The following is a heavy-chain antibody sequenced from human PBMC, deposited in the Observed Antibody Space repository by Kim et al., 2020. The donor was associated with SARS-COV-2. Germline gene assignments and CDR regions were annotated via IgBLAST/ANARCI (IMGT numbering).Heavy chain of an antibody. J-gene: IGHJ4*02. CDR1: GFTFSNFA. Sequence: GGSLRLSCAASGFTFSNFAMHWVRQTPGKGLEWVSAISGSVDNTHSADSVKGRFTISSDNSRNTVYLRMNSLGADDTAIYYCAKRRPTLNDGWYEVDYWGQGTLVTVSS. CDR2: ISGSVDNT. V-gene: IGHV3-23*01. D-gene: IGHD6-19*01. CDR3: AKRRPTLNDGWYEVDY.